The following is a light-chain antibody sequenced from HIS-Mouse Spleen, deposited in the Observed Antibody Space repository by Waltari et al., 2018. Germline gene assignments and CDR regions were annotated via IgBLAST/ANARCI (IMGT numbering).Light chain of an antibody. Sequence: SYELTQPPSVSVSPGQTARITCSGDALPKKYAYWYQQKSGQAPVLVIYEDSKRPPGIPERFSGSNSGNTATLTISRVEAGDEADYYCQVWDSSSDHQGVFGTGTKVTVL. V-gene: IGLV3-10*01. CDR1: ALPKKY. J-gene: IGLJ1*01. CDR3: QVWDSSSDHQGV. CDR2: EDS.